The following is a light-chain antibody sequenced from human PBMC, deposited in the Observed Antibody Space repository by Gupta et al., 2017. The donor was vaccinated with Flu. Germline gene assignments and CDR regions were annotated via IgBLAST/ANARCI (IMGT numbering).Light chain of an antibody. CDR2: DTS. V-gene: IGKV3-11*01. CDR1: QSVSSR. J-gene: IGKJ5*01. CDR3: QQRDNWPIT. Sequence: GERATLSCRAGQSVSSRLAWYQKKSGQAPRLLIYDTSKRASGIPARFSGSGSGTDFTLTISSLQPEDFAVYYCQQRDNWPITFGQGTRLEI.